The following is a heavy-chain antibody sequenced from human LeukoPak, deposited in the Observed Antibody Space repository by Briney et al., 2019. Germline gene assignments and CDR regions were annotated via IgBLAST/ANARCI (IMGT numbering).Heavy chain of an antibody. D-gene: IGHD2-21*02. Sequence: SGGSLRLSCAASGFTFSNAWMSWVRQAPGKGLEWISYISVGGSTIYYADSVKGRFTISRDNAKNSLYLQMNSLRAEDTAVYYCTRAVGVVVTAIPGYWGQGTLVTVSS. CDR3: TRAVGVVVTAIPGY. J-gene: IGHJ4*02. CDR1: GFTFSNAW. CDR2: ISVGGSTI. V-gene: IGHV3-11*04.